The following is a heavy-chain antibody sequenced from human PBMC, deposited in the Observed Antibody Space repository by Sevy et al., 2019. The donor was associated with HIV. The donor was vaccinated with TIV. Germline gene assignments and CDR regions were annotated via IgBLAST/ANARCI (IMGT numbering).Heavy chain of an antibody. V-gene: IGHV3-7*03. Sequence: GESLKISCAASGFTFNNYWMTWVRQPPGKGLEWVANIKQDGSDKYYMESVKGRFNISRDNTKNSLYLQLNSLRAEDTAVYYCARSWDYWGQMGYWGQGTLVTVSS. CDR3: ARSWDYWGQMGY. CDR2: IKQDGSDK. CDR1: GFTFNNYW. J-gene: IGHJ4*02. D-gene: IGHD7-27*01.